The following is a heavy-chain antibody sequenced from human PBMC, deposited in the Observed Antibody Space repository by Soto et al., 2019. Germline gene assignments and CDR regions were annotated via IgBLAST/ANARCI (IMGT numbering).Heavy chain of an antibody. CDR1: GFTFSSYA. V-gene: IGHV3-23*01. CDR3: AKDRHYYGSGSPGYFDY. CDR2: ISGSGGST. D-gene: IGHD3-10*01. J-gene: IGHJ4*02. Sequence: GGSLRLSCAASGFTFSSYAMSWVRQAPGKGLEWVSAISGSGGSTYYADSVKGRFTISRDNSKNTLYLQMNSLRAEDTAVYYCAKDRHYYGSGSPGYFDYWGQGTLVTVSS.